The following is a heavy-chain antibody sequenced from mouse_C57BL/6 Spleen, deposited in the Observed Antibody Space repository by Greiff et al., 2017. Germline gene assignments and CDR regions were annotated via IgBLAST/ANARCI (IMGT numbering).Heavy chain of an antibody. Sequence: VQLQQSGAELARPGASVKMSCKASGYTFTSYTMHWVKQRPGQGLEWIGYINPSSGYTKYNQKFKDKATLTADKSSSTAYMQLSSLTSEDAAVYYCARSSSGYVDYWGQGTTRTVSS. CDR1: GYTFTSYT. D-gene: IGHD3-2*02. V-gene: IGHV1-4*01. J-gene: IGHJ2*01. CDR3: ARSSSGYVDY. CDR2: INPSSGYT.